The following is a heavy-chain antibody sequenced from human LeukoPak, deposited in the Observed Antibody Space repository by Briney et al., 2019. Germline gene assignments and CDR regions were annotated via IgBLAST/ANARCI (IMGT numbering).Heavy chain of an antibody. J-gene: IGHJ5*02. D-gene: IGHD3-22*01. CDR2: INHSGST. Sequence: SETLSLTCAVYGGSFSGYYWSWIRQPPGKGLEWIGEINHSGSTNYNPSLKSRVTISVDTSKNQFSLKLSSVTAADTAVYYCAGVLDSSGYYYGFDPWGQGTLVTVSS. CDR1: GGSFSGYY. CDR3: AGVLDSSGYYYGFDP. V-gene: IGHV4-34*01.